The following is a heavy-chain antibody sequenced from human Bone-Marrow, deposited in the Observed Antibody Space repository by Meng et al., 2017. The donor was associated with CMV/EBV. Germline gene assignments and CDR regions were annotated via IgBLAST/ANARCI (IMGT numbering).Heavy chain of an antibody. CDR2: INHRGST. CDR3: AREPRSHSY. Sequence: GSLRLSCAVYGVSFSGYYWSWIRQPPGKGLEWIGEINHRGSTNYNPSLKSRITISVDTSKNQFSLKLSSVTAADTAVYYCAREPRSHSYWGQGTLVTVSS. J-gene: IGHJ4*02. CDR1: GVSFSGYY. V-gene: IGHV4-34*01. D-gene: IGHD1-14*01.